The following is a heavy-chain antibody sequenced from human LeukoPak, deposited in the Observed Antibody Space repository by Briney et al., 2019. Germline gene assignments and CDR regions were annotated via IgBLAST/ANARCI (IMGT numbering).Heavy chain of an antibody. D-gene: IGHD6-13*01. CDR2: ISSSSSYI. CDR3: ARVGAAAGGTYFDY. V-gene: IGHV3-21*01. J-gene: IGHJ4*02. CDR1: GFTFSSYS. Sequence: GGSLRLSCAASGFTFSSYSMNWVRQAPGRGLEWVSSISSSSSYIYYADSVKGRFTISRDNAKNSLYLQMNSLRAEDTAVYCCARVGAAAGGTYFDYWGQGTLVTVSS.